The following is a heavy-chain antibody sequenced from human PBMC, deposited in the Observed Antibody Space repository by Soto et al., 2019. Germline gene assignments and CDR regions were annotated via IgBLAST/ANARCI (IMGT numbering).Heavy chain of an antibody. D-gene: IGHD3-10*01. Sequence: SQTLSLTCAISGDSVSSNSAAWNWIRQSPSRGLEWLGRTYYRSKWYNDYAVSVKSRITINPDTSKNQFSLQLNSVTPEDTAVYYCAREVITMVRGVIPQPYYYGMDVWGQGTTVTVSS. V-gene: IGHV6-1*01. CDR2: TYYRSKWYN. CDR1: GDSVSSNSAA. J-gene: IGHJ6*02. CDR3: AREVITMVRGVIPQPYYYGMDV.